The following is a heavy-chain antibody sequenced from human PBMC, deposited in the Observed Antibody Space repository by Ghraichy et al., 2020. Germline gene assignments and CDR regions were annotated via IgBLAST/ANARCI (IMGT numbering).Heavy chain of an antibody. V-gene: IGHV4-34*01. CDR3: ARRRGGSSWYHRQFDY. Sequence: SETLSLTCAVYGGSFSGYYWSWIRQPPGKGLEWIGEINHSGSTNYNPSLKSRVTISVDTSKNQFSLKLSSVTAADTAVYYCARRRGGSSWYHRQFDYWGQGTLVTVSS. CDR2: INHSGST. CDR1: GGSFSGYY. D-gene: IGHD6-13*01. J-gene: IGHJ4*02.